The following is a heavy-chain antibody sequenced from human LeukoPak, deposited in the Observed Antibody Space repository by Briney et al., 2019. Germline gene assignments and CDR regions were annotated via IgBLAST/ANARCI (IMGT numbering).Heavy chain of an antibody. CDR1: GFTFGDYA. CDR3: TGGGGGDGSGWSTTDY. J-gene: IGHJ4*02. CDR2: IRSKAYGGTT. D-gene: IGHD6-19*01. V-gene: IGHV3-49*04. Sequence: GGSLRLSCTASGFTFGDYAMSWVRQAPGKGLEWVGFIRSKAYGGTTEYAASVRGRFTISRDDSKSIAYLQMNSLRVEDTAMYYCTGGGGGDGSGWSTTDYWGQGTLVTISS.